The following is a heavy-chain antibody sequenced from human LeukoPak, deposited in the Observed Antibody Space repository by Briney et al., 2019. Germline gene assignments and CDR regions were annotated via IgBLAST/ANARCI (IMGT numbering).Heavy chain of an antibody. Sequence: GGSLRLSCAASGFTFSSYGMHWVRQDPGTGLEWVAVISYDGSNKYYADSVKGRFTISRDNSKNTLYLQMNSLRAEDTAVYYCAKDKDIVVVVAATLFDYWGQGTLVTVSS. CDR2: ISYDGSNK. V-gene: IGHV3-30*18. D-gene: IGHD2-15*01. J-gene: IGHJ4*02. CDR1: GFTFSSYG. CDR3: AKDKDIVVVVAATLFDY.